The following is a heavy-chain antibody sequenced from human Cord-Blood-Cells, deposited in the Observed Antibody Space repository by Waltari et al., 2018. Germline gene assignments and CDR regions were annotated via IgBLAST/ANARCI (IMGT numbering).Heavy chain of an antibody. V-gene: IGHV1-24*01. CDR2: FDPEDGET. CDR3: ATAVEYCSKTSCYAFDI. J-gene: IGHJ3*02. CDR1: GYTLTELS. D-gene: IGHD2-2*01. Sequence: QVQLVPSGAEVKKQGGSVKVSCKVSGYTLTELSMPWVRQAPGPGLEWMGGFDPEDGETIYAQKFQGSVTMAEDTSTDPAYMQLSSLRSEDTAVYYCATAVEYCSKTSCYAFDIWGQGTMVTVSS.